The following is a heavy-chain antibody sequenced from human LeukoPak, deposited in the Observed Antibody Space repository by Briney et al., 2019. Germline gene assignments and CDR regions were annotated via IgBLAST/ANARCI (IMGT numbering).Heavy chain of an antibody. CDR3: ARGYCSGGSCFQDNWFDP. Sequence: SETLSLTCAVSGGSISSGGYSWSWIRQPPGKGLEWIGYIYHSGSTYYNPSLKSRVTISVDRSKNQFSPKLSSVTAADTAVYYCARGYCSGGSCFQDNWFDPWGQGTLVTVSS. CDR1: GGSISSGGYS. CDR2: IYHSGST. D-gene: IGHD2-15*01. J-gene: IGHJ5*02. V-gene: IGHV4-30-2*01.